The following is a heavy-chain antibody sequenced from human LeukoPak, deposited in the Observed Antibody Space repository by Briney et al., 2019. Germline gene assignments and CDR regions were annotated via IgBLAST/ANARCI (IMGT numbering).Heavy chain of an antibody. V-gene: IGHV3-23*01. J-gene: IGHJ4*02. CDR2: ISGSGDST. D-gene: IGHD3-10*01. CDR1: GFTFSTYA. Sequence: GGSLRLSCAASGFTFSTYAMNWVRQAPGKGLEWVSGISGSGDSTYSAGSVKGQFTISRDNSKNMLYLQMNSLIADDTAVYYCARDRRGEYYFDYWGQGTLVTVSS. CDR3: ARDRRGEYYFDY.